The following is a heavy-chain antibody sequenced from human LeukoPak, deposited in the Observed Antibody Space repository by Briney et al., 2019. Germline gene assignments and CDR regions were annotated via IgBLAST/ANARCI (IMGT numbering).Heavy chain of an antibody. Sequence: GGSLRLSCAASGFTLSRYSMNWVRQASGKGLEWVSYIRSSGDVIYYADSVKGRFTISRDIAKNSLFLQMNSLRDEDTAVYYCTRDPEALDYWGRGTLVTVSS. CDR2: IRSSGDVI. CDR1: GFTLSRYS. V-gene: IGHV3-48*02. J-gene: IGHJ4*02. CDR3: TRDPEALDY.